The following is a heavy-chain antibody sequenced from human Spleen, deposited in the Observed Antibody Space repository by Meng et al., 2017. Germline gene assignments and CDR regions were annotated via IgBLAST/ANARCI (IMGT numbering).Heavy chain of an antibody. D-gene: IGHD2-21*01. CDR3: ARDPRSWDLWLEQDSIDY. CDR1: GFTFSSCC. Sequence: GESLKISCAASGFTFSSCCMKWVRQAPGKGLEWVANIKQDGSEKYYVDSVKGRFTISRDNAKNSLYLQMNSLRAEDTSVYYCARDPRSWDLWLEQDSIDYWGQGTLVTVSS. V-gene: IGHV3-7*01. J-gene: IGHJ4*02. CDR2: IKQDGSEK.